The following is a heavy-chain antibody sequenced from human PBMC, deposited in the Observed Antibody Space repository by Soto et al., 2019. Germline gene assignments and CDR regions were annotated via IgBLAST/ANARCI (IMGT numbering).Heavy chain of an antibody. CDR1: GFTFSSFT. V-gene: IGHV3-21*01. CDR3: ARERATSFGY. Sequence: GGSLRLSCAASGFTFSSFTMNWVRQAPGKGLEWVSSIGSISSYIYYADSVKGRFTISRDNAKNSLYLQMNSLRAEDTAVYYCARERATSFGYWGQGILVTVSS. CDR2: IGSISSYI. J-gene: IGHJ4*02.